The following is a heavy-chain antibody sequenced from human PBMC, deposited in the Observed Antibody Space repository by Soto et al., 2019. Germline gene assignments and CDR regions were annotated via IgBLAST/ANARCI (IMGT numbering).Heavy chain of an antibody. V-gene: IGHV1-69*01. CDR2: IVPIFNTS. Sequence: QVQLVQSGAAVKKPGSSVKVSCKASGGTFNTYPITWVRQAPGQGLEWVGVIVPIFNTSTYARKFRGRVTITADESTTTDFMELSSLRSDDTAVYYCARSWLQSYYFDYWGQGTLVTVSS. CDR1: GGTFNTYP. J-gene: IGHJ4*02. D-gene: IGHD5-12*01. CDR3: ARSWLQSYYFDY.